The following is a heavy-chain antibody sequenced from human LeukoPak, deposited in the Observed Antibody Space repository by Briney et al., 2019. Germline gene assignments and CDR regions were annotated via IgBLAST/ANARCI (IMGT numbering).Heavy chain of an antibody. V-gene: IGHV3-66*01. CDR3: ARDGVVAAAGYYYYYGMDV. Sequence: GGSLRLSCAASGFTFSNYEMNWVRQAPGKGREGVLVIYSGGSTYYADSVKGRFTISRDNSKNTLYLQMNSLRAEDTAVYYCARDGVVAAAGYYYYYGMDVWGQGTTVTVSS. CDR1: GFTFSNYE. CDR2: IYSGGST. J-gene: IGHJ6*02. D-gene: IGHD6-13*01.